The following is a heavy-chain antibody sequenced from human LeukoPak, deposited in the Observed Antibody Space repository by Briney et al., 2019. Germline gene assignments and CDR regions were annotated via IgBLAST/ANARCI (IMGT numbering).Heavy chain of an antibody. Sequence: SETLSLTCTVSGRSIRSYYWSWIRQPPGKGLEWIGYVSYTGSTNYNPSLKSRVTISVDTSKNQFSLKLSSVTAADTALYYCARDGSGYDLSYFDYWGQGTLVTVSS. V-gene: IGHV4-59*01. D-gene: IGHD5-12*01. CDR1: GRSIRSYY. J-gene: IGHJ4*02. CDR3: ARDGSGYDLSYFDY. CDR2: VSYTGST.